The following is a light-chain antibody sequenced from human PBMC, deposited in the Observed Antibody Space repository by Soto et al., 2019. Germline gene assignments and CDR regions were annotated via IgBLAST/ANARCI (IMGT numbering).Light chain of an antibody. J-gene: IGKJ1*01. CDR2: GAS. CDR1: QSVSSD. Sequence: EIVLTQSPGTLSLSPGEIATLYFSASQSVSSDLAWYHQKPGQAPRLLIYGASTRATGIPARFSGSGSGTEFTLTINSLQSEDFAVYYCQQYNNWPRTFGQGTKVDIK. V-gene: IGKV3-15*01. CDR3: QQYNNWPRT.